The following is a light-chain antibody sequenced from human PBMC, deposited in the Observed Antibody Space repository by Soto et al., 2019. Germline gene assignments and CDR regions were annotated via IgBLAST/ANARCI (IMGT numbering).Light chain of an antibody. V-gene: IGKV3-20*01. J-gene: IGKJ5*01. CDR2: GAS. CDR1: QSVKSNF. Sequence: EIVLTQSPGTLSLSPGERATLSCRASQSVKSNFLAWYQQKPGQAPRLLIFGASNRATGIPDRFSGSGSGTDFPLAIFRLEAEDFAVYYCQQYGTSPAITFGQGTRLEIK. CDR3: QQYGTSPAIT.